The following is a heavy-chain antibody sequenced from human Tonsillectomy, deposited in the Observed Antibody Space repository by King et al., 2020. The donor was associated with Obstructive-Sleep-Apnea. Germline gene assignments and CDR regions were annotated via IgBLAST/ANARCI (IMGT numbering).Heavy chain of an antibody. D-gene: IGHD4-11*01. CDR1: GGSISNGDYY. J-gene: IGHJ4*02. CDR3: ATDRVTAGDYYFDY. V-gene: IGHV4-31*03. Sequence: QLQESGPGLVKPSQTLSLTCTVSGGSISNGDYYWSWIRQHPGKGLEWIGYIYDSGNTYYNPSLKSRVTISVDTSKNQFSLKLTSVTAADTAVYYCATDRVTAGDYYFDYWGQGTLVTVSS. CDR2: IYDSGNT.